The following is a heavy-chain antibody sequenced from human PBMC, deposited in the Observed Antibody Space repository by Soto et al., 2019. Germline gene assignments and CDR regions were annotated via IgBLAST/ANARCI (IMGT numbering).Heavy chain of an antibody. Sequence: QVQLVESGGGVVQPGRSLRLSCAASGFTFSSYAMHWVRQAPGKGLEWVAVISYDGSNKYYADSVKGRFTICRDNSKNTLYLQMNSLRAEDTAVYYYARATVTTSVYYYYGMDVWGQGTTVTVSS. J-gene: IGHJ6*02. CDR1: GFTFSSYA. V-gene: IGHV3-30-3*01. CDR3: ARATVTTSVYYYYGMDV. D-gene: IGHD4-17*01. CDR2: ISYDGSNK.